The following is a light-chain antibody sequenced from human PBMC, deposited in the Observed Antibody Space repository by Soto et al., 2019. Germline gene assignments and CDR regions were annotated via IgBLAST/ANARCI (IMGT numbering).Light chain of an antibody. CDR2: AVS. CDR1: QSVSGL. Sequence: EIVMTQSPATLSVSPGERATLSCRASQSVSGLLAWYQQKPGQAPRLLVHAVSTRATGIPARFDGSGSGTDFTLTISSLQSEDFAVYYCQQYDKWPITFGQGTRLEI. J-gene: IGKJ5*01. CDR3: QQYDKWPIT. V-gene: IGKV3-15*01.